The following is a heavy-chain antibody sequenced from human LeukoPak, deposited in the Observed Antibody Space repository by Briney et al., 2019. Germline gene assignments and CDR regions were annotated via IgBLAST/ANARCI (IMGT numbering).Heavy chain of an antibody. D-gene: IGHD1-1*01. CDR1: GFTVSSYY. Sequence: GSLRLSCAASGFTVSSYYWSWIRQPPGKGLEWIGYIYYSGSTNYNPSLKSRVTISVDTSKNQFSLKLSSVTAADTAVYYCARAGNWNDAVDYWGQGTLVTVSS. CDR3: ARAGNWNDAVDY. J-gene: IGHJ4*02. CDR2: IYYSGST. V-gene: IGHV4-59*02.